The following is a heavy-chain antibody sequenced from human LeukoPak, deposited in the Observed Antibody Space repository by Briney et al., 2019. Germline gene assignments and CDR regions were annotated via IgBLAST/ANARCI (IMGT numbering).Heavy chain of an antibody. CDR3: ARDCTNGVCYLGY. V-gene: IGHV1-69*13. J-gene: IGHJ4*02. D-gene: IGHD2-8*01. Sequence: SVKVSCKASGGTFSSYAISWVRQAPGQGLEWMGGIIPIFGTADYAQKFQGRVTITADESTSTAYMELSSLRSEDTAVYYCARDCTNGVCYLGYWGQGTLVTVSS. CDR2: IIPIFGTA. CDR1: GGTFSSYA.